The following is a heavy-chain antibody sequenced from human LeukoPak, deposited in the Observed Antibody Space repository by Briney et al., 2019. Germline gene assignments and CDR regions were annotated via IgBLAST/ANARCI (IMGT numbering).Heavy chain of an antibody. CDR1: GGTFSSYA. Sequence: SVKVSCKASGGTFSSYAISWVRQAPGQGLEWMGGIIPIFGTANYAQKFQGRVAITADESTSTAYMGLSSLRSEDTAVYYCARGTPRRFDYWGQGTLVTVSS. D-gene: IGHD2-2*01. V-gene: IGHV1-69*13. J-gene: IGHJ4*02. CDR2: IIPIFGTA. CDR3: ARGTPRRFDY.